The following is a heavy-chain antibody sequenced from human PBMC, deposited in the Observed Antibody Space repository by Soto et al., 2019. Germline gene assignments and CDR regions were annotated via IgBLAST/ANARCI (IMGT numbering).Heavy chain of an antibody. Sequence: GGSLRLSCAASGFTFSSYAMSWVRQAPGKGLEWVSGISGSGGSTYYADSVKGRFTISRDNSKNTLYLQMNSLRAEDTAVYYCASGYEKRYFDYWGQGTLVTVSS. V-gene: IGHV3-23*01. CDR3: ASGYEKRYFDY. D-gene: IGHD5-12*01. CDR2: ISGSGGST. CDR1: GFTFSSYA. J-gene: IGHJ4*02.